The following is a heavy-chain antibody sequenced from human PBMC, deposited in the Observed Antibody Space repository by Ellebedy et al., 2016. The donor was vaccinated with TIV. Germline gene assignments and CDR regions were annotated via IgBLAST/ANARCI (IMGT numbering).Heavy chain of an antibody. CDR2: IIGSGGST. CDR3: ARSPKDHYYHGMDV. V-gene: IGHV3-53*01. J-gene: IGHJ6*02. CDR1: GFSVTNNY. Sequence: GESLKISCAASGFSVTNNYMSWVRQAPGKGLEWVTGIIGSGGSTNYLDSVKGRFTISRDNSKNTLFLQMNSLRGEDTAVYYCARSPKDHYYHGMDVWGQGTTVTVSS.